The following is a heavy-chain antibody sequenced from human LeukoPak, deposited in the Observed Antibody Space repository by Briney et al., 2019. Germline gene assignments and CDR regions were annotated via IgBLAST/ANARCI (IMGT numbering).Heavy chain of an antibody. J-gene: IGHJ4*02. CDR1: GGSISSGDYY. V-gene: IGHV4-30-4*01. Sequence: PSETLSLTCTVSGGSISSGDYYWSWIRQPPGKGLEWIGYIYYSGSTYYNPSLKSRVTISVDRSKNQFSLKLSSVTAADTAVYYCARCPRIYYDFWHSPLPDYWGQGTLVTVSS. D-gene: IGHD3-3*01. CDR2: IYYSGST. CDR3: ARCPRIYYDFWHSPLPDY.